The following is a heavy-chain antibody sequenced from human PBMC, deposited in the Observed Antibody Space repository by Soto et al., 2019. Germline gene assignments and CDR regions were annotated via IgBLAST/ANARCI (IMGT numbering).Heavy chain of an antibody. J-gene: IGHJ5*02. CDR1: GFSSSNDY. CDR2: IYDGGST. CDR3: AREWDGGGYTSGWFDT. D-gene: IGHD5-12*01. Sequence: GGALRFSSQASGFSSSNDYMSRVRQAPGKGLEWVSVIYDGGSTYYAESGKDRVTISRDNSKNSLYLQMNSLRAEDTVVYYCAREWDGGGYTSGWFDTWGQGTL. V-gene: IGHV3-66*01.